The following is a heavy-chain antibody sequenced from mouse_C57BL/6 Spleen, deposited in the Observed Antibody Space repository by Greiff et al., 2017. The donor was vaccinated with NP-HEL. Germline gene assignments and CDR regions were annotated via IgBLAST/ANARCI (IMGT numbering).Heavy chain of an antibody. CDR2: IDPSDSYT. CDR3: ARAYYYGSSSWYFDV. Sequence: VQLQQPGAELVMPGASVKLSCKASGYTFTSYWMHWVKQRPGQGLEWIGEIDPSDSYTNYNQKFKGKSTLTVDKSSSTAYMQLSSLTSEDSAVYYCARAYYYGSSSWYFDVWGTGTTVTVSS. V-gene: IGHV1-69*01. J-gene: IGHJ1*03. D-gene: IGHD1-1*01. CDR1: GYTFTSYW.